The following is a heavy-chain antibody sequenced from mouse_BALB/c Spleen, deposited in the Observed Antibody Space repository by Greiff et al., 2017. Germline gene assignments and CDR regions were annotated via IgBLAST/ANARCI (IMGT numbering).Heavy chain of an antibody. CDR2: IYPGNSDT. D-gene: IGHD2-1*01. J-gene: IGHJ4*01. Sequence: VHVKQSGTVLARPGASVKMSCKASGYTFTSYWMHWVKQRPGQGLEWIGAIYPGNSDTSYNQKFKGKAKLTAVTSTSTAYMELSSLTNEDSAVYYCTRDYYGNFYAMDYWGQGTSVTVSS. V-gene: IGHV1-5*01. CDR3: TRDYYGNFYAMDY. CDR1: GYTFTSYW.